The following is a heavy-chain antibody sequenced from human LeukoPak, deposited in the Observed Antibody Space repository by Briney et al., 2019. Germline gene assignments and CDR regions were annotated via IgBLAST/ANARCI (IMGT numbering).Heavy chain of an antibody. V-gene: IGHV5-51*01. Sequence: HGESLKISCKGSGYSFTNYWIGWVRQMPGKGQEWMGIIYPGDSDTRHSPSFQGQVTISADKSISTAYLQWSSLKASDTAMYYCARISPILVDTAMIRPFDYWGQGTLVTVSS. J-gene: IGHJ4*02. CDR1: GYSFTNYW. CDR2: IYPGDSDT. D-gene: IGHD5-18*01. CDR3: ARISPILVDTAMIRPFDY.